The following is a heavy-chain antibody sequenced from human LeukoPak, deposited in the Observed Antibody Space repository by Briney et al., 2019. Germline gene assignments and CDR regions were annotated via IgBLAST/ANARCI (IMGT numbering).Heavy chain of an antibody. CDR1: GFTFSHYS. CDR3: ARGSSNYGYTFDI. J-gene: IGHJ3*02. D-gene: IGHD4-11*01. CDR2: IGSSSSYI. Sequence: GGSLRLSCAASGFTFSHYSMNWVRQAPGKGLEWVSSIGSSSSYIYYADSAKGRFTISRDSAKNSLYLHMNSLRVDDTAVYYCARGSSNYGYTFDIWGQGTMVTVSS. V-gene: IGHV3-21*01.